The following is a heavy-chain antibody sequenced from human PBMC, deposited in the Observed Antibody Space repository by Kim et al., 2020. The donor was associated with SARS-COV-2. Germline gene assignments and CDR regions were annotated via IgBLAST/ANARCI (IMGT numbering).Heavy chain of an antibody. CDR3: TRHGPTDSSSWYGYWYFDL. D-gene: IGHD6-13*01. V-gene: IGHV3-73*01. J-gene: IGHJ2*01. Sequence: GRFTISRDDSKNTAYLQMNSLKTEDTAVYYCTRHGPTDSSSWYGYWYFDLWGRGTLVTVSS.